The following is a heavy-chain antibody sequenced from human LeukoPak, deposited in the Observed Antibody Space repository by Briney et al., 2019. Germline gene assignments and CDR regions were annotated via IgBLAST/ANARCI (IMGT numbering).Heavy chain of an antibody. Sequence: ASVKVSCKASGGTFSSYAISWVRQAPGQGLEWMGIINPSGGSTSYAQKFQGRVTMTRDTSTTTVYMELSSLRSEDTAVYYCARDVGATLLIDYWGQGTLVTVSS. V-gene: IGHV1-46*01. CDR2: INPSGGST. CDR1: GGTFSSYA. D-gene: IGHD3-10*01. J-gene: IGHJ4*02. CDR3: ARDVGATLLIDY.